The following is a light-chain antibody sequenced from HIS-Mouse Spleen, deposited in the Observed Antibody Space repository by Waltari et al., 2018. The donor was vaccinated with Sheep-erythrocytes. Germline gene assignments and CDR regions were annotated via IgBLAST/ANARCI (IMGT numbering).Light chain of an antibody. CDR2: LGS. CDR3: MQALQTPLT. CDR1: QSLLHSNGYNY. V-gene: IGKV2-28*01. Sequence: DIVMTQSPLSLPVTPGEPASISCRSSQSLLHSNGYNYLDWYLQKPVQSPQLLIYLGSNRASGVPDRCSGSESGTDFTLKISRVEAEDVGVYYCMQALQTPLTFGQGTKLEIK. J-gene: IGKJ2*01.